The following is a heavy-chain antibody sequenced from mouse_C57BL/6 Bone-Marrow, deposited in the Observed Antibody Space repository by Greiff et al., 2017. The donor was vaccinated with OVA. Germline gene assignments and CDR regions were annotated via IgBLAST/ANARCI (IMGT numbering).Heavy chain of an antibody. J-gene: IGHJ2*01. CDR1: GFTFSDYG. V-gene: IGHV5-17*01. Sequence: EVQLQESGGGLVKPGGSLKLSCAASGFTFSDYGMHWVRQAPEKGLEWVAYISSGSSTIYYADTVKGRFTISRDNAKNTLFLQMTSLRSEDTAMYYCARKDYYGSLFDYWGQGTTLTVSS. CDR3: ARKDYYGSLFDY. D-gene: IGHD1-1*01. CDR2: ISSGSSTI.